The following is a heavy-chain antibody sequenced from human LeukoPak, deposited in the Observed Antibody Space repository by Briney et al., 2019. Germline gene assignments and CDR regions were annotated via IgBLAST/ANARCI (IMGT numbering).Heavy chain of an antibody. CDR1: GFTFSSYA. D-gene: IGHD5-24*01. V-gene: IGHV3-30-3*01. CDR2: ISYDGSNK. Sequence: PGGSLRLSCAASGFTFSSYAMHWVRQAPGKGLEWVAVISYDGSNKYYADSVKGRFTISRDNSKNTLYLQMNSLRAEDTAVYYCAREPTIGYWFDPWGQGTLVTVSS. J-gene: IGHJ5*02. CDR3: AREPTIGYWFDP.